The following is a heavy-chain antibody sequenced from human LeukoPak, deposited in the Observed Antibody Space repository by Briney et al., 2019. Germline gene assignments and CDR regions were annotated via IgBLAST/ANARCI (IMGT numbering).Heavy chain of an antibody. D-gene: IGHD6-13*01. J-gene: IGHJ4*02. CDR2: IYYSGST. CDR1: GGSISSYY. V-gene: IGHV4-59*01. CDR3: ARLSAAGTISVDS. Sequence: PSETLSLTCTVSGGSISSYYWSWIRQPPGKGLEWIGYIYYSGSTNYNPSLKSRVTISVDTSKNQFSLKLSSVTAADTAVYYCARLSAAGTISVDSWGQGTLVTVSS.